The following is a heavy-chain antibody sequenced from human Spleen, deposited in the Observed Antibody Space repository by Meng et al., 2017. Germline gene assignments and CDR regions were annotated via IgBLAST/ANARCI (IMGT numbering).Heavy chain of an antibody. D-gene: IGHD5-18*01. CDR2: INHSGST. V-gene: IGHV4-34*01. CDR1: GGSFSGYY. J-gene: IGHJ4*02. CDR3: ARGGLRVVDTAMVFDY. Sequence: VQLQQWGAGLLKPSETLSLTCAVYGGSFSGYYWSWIRQPPGKGLEWIGEINHSGSTNYNPSLKSRVTISVDTSKNQFSLKLSSVTAADTAVYYCARGGLRVVDTAMVFDYWGQGTLVTVSS.